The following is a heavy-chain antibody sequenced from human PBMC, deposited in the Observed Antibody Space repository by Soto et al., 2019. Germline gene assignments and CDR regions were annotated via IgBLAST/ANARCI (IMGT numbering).Heavy chain of an antibody. Sequence: QVQLVESGGGVVQPGRSLRLSCAASGFTFSSYGMHWVRQAPGKGLEWVAVISYDGSNKYYADSVKGRFTISRDNSKNTLYLQMNRLRAEDTAVYYCARALVNGGDYWGQGTLVTVSS. V-gene: IGHV3-30*03. CDR3: ARALVNGGDY. CDR1: GFTFSSYG. CDR2: ISYDGSNK. J-gene: IGHJ4*02. D-gene: IGHD2-8*02.